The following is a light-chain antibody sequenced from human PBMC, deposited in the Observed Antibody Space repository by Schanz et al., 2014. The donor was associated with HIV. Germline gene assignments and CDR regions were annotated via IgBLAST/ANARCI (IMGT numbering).Light chain of an antibody. V-gene: IGKV1-9*01. CDR2: AAS. CDR3: LQYNTYPWT. Sequence: IQLTQSPSSLSAFVGDRVTITCRASQGISSYLAWYQQKPGKAPKVLIYAASSLQVGVPSRFSGSGSGTEFTLTISSLQPEDFATYYCLQYNTYPWTFGQGTKVEIK. J-gene: IGKJ1*01. CDR1: QGISSY.